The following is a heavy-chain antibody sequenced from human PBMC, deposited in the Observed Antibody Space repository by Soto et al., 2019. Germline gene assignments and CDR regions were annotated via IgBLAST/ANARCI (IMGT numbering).Heavy chain of an antibody. CDR2: IHNSGST. CDR1: RDSISNFH. CDR3: ANTRSGGMDV. D-gene: IGHD2-15*01. V-gene: IGHV4-59*01. Sequence: SETLSLTCTVSRDSISNFHWTWIRQPPGKGLEWIGYIHNSGSTNYNPSLKSRVTISVDMSKNQFSLTLTSVTTADTAIYYCANTRSGGMDVWGQGTSVTVSS. J-gene: IGHJ6*02.